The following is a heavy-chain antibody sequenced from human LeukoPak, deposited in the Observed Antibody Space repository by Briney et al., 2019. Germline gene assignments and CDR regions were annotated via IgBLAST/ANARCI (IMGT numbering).Heavy chain of an antibody. V-gene: IGHV4-59*01. D-gene: IGHD3-10*01. CDR2: IHYSGST. J-gene: IGHJ2*01. CDR3: ARKSNYYGSGVKTWYFDL. CDR1: GGSISSYY. Sequence: SETLSLTCTVSGGSISSYYWSWIRQPAGKGLEWIGYIHYSGSTNYNPSLKSRVTISVDTSKNQFSLKLTSVTAADTAVYYCARKSNYYGSGVKTWYFDLWGRGTLVTVSS.